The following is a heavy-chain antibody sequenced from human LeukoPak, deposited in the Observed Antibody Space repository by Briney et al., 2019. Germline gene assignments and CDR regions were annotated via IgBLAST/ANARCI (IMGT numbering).Heavy chain of an antibody. D-gene: IGHD6-13*01. V-gene: IGHV3-74*01. CDR3: ATIAAAGEYFDY. CDR1: GFTFSSYW. J-gene: IGHJ4*02. CDR2: IISDGSST. Sequence: GGSLRLSCAASGFTFSSYWMYWVRQAPGKGLVWVSRIISDGSSTSYADPVKGRFTISRDNAKNTLYLQMNSLRPEDTAVYYCATIAAAGEYFDYWGQGTLVTVSS.